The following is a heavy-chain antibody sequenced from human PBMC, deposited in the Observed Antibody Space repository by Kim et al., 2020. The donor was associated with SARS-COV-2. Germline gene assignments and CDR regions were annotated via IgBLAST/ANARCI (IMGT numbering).Heavy chain of an antibody. J-gene: IGHJ4*02. CDR1: GGSISSSNW. V-gene: IGHV4-4*02. CDR2: IYHSGST. CDR3: AGGEDSSGWYGEGY. D-gene: IGHD6-19*01. Sequence: SETLSLTCAVSGGSISSSNWWSWVRQPPGKGLEWIGEIYHSGSTNYNPSLKSRVTISVDKSKNQFSLKLSSVTAADTAVYYCAGGEDSSGWYGEGYWGQGTLVTVSS.